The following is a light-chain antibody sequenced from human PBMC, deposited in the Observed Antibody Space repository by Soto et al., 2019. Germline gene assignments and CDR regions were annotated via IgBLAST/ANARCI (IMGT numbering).Light chain of an antibody. J-gene: IGKJ5*01. CDR1: QSVSSS. CDR3: QQRSNWQVT. V-gene: IGKV3-11*01. CDR2: DAS. Sequence: IVFTQSPVTLSLSQGERATLSCRASQSVSSSLAWYQQKPGQAPRLLIYDASNRATGIPARFSGSGSGTDFTLTISSLEPEDFAVYYCQQRSNWQVTFGQGTRLEIK.